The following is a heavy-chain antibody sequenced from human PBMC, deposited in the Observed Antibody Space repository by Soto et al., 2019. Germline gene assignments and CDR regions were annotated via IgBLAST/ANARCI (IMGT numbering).Heavy chain of an antibody. CDR3: ARARGSATGYDDY. V-gene: IGHV3-21*01. D-gene: IGHD2-15*01. CDR2: ISSASTSI. CDR1: GFTFSSYS. J-gene: IGHJ4*02. Sequence: ESGGGLVKPGGSLRLSCAASGFTFSSYSMNWVRQAPGKGLEWVSTISSASTSIYYADSVKGRFTISRDNAKNSLYLQMNSLGAEDTAVYYCARARGSATGYDDYWGQGTQVTVSS.